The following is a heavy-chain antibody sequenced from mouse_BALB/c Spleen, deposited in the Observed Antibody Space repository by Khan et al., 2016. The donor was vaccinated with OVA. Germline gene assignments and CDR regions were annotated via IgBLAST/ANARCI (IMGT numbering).Heavy chain of an antibody. CDR3: SRRYYYGYFDC. CDR1: GFDFSRYW. V-gene: IGHV4-1*02. D-gene: IGHD1-1*01. Sequence: EVKLLESGGGLVQPGGSLKLSCAASGFDFSRYWMSWVRQAPGKGLEWIGEINPDSSTINYTPSLKDKFIISRDNAKNTLYLQMSKVRTDDTALYCCSRRYYYGYFDCWGQGTTRTVSS. J-gene: IGHJ2*01. CDR2: INPDSSTI.